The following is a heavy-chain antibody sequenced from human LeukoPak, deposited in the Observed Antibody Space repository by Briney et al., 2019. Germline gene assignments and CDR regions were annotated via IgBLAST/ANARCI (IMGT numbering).Heavy chain of an antibody. Sequence: ASVKVSCKASGYTFGDLYIHWVRQAPGQGLEYVGWITPKSGDTYSPQRLQGRVTMTRDASIRTAYMELSSLRSDDTAVYFCARVRSADERAWSYWGQGTLVTVSS. D-gene: IGHD1-1*01. CDR1: GYTFGDLY. J-gene: IGHJ1*01. CDR2: ITPKSGDT. V-gene: IGHV1-2*02. CDR3: ARVRSADERAWSY.